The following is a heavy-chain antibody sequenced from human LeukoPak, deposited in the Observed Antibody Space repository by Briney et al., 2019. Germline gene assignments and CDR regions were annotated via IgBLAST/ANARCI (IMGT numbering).Heavy chain of an antibody. J-gene: IGHJ3*02. Sequence: GGSLRLSCAASGFTFSSYGMHWVRQAPGKGLEWVAVISYDGSNKYYADSVKGRFTISRDNSKNTLYLQMNSLRAEDTAVYYCANPEYYSGAFDIWGQGTMVTVSS. CDR2: ISYDGSNK. CDR3: ANPEYYSGAFDI. D-gene: IGHD2/OR15-2a*01. V-gene: IGHV3-30*18. CDR1: GFTFSSYG.